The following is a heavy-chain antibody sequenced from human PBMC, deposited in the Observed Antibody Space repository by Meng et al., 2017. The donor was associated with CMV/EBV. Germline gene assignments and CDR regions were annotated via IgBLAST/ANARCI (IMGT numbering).Heavy chain of an antibody. CDR3: AKGVPAAIRAKLELKPFDY. D-gene: IGHD2-2*02. CDR2: ISYDGSNK. Sequence: GESLKISCAASGFTFSSYAMHWVRQAPGKGLEWVAVISYDGSNKYYADSVKGRFTISRDNSKNTLYLQMNSLRAEDTAVYYCAKGVPAAIRAKLELKPFDYWGQGTLVTVSS. J-gene: IGHJ4*02. CDR1: GFTFSSYA. V-gene: IGHV3-30-3*01.